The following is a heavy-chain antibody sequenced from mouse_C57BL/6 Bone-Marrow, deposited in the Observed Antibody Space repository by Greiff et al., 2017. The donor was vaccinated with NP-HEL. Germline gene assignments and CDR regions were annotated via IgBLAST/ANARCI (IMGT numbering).Heavy chain of an antibody. V-gene: IGHV1-64*01. D-gene: IGHD2-3*01. CDR1: GYTFTSFW. J-gene: IGHJ3*01. CDR2: IHPNSGST. CDR3: ASGLLRFAY. Sequence: QVQLQQPGAVLVKPGASVKLSCKASGYTFTSFWMHWVKQRPGPGLEWIGMIHPNSGSTNYNEKFKSKATLTVDKSSSTAYMQLSSLTSEDSAVYYCASGLLRFAYWGQGTLVTVSA.